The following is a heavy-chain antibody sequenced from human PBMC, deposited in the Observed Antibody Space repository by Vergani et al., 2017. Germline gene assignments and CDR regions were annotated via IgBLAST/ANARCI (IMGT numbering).Heavy chain of an antibody. V-gene: IGHV1-46*03. CDR3: TRAAAYGSGSTYYYYGMDV. CDR2: INPSDGSA. J-gene: IGHJ6*02. CDR1: GHTFSNYY. D-gene: IGHD3-10*01. Sequence: QAQLVQSGAEVKKPGAPVKVSCRAPGHTFSNYYMYWVRQAPGLGVEWMGIINPSDGSASYAQKFQGRVTLTRDTSTSTVYMNLKSLSSEDTAVYYCTRAAAYGSGSTYYYYGMDVWGQGTTVTVSS.